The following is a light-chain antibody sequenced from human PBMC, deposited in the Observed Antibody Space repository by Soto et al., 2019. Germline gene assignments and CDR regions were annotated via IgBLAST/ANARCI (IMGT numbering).Light chain of an antibody. CDR2: DVS. CDR1: NKHLCGYNY. Sequence: VLTQPPSLSWAPWQSHTLSLTGNNKHLCGYNYVSWYQHHPGKAPKLMIFDVSNRPSGVSNRFSGSKSGNTASLTISGLQPEDEADYYCSSYTTSNTRQIVFGTGTKVTVL. CDR3: SSYTTSNTRQIV. J-gene: IGLJ1*01. V-gene: IGLV2-14*03.